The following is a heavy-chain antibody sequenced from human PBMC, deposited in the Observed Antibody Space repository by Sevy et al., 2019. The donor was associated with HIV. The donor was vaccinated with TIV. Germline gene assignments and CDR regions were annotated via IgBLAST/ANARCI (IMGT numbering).Heavy chain of an antibody. CDR3: ARDVRGEGIRPGDLDY. D-gene: IGHD3-10*02. CDR1: AFTFSHYG. CDR2: IWNDGSNK. Sequence: GGSLRLSCAASAFTFSHYGMQWVRQAPGKGLEWVALIWNDGSNKYYADSVKGRFTTSRDNSSNTLFLQMNSLRAEDTAVYYCARDVRGEGIRPGDLDYWGQGTLVTVSS. J-gene: IGHJ4*02. V-gene: IGHV3-33*01.